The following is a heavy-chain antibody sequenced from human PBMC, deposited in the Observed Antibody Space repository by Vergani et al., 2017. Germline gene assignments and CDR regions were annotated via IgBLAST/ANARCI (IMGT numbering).Heavy chain of an antibody. CDR1: GYTFTSYA. J-gene: IGHJ6*02. V-gene: IGHV1-46*03. Sequence: QVQLVQSGAEVKKPGASVKVSCKASGYTFTSYAMHWVRQAPGQRLEWMGIINPSGGSTSYAQKFQGRVAMTRDTSTSTVYMELSSLRSEDTAVYYCARQGYCSSTNCYNGGMDVWGQGTTVTVSS. CDR2: INPSGGST. D-gene: IGHD2-2*02. CDR3: ARQGYCSSTNCYNGGMDV.